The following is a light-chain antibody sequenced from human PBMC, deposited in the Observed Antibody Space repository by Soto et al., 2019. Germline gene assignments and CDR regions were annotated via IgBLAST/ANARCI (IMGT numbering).Light chain of an antibody. V-gene: IGKV3-20*01. Sequence: EIVLTPPPGTPSLSPVERATLSCMASQSVSSNFLACYQEKLGQPPRLLIYGASKRAAGIPARLIGSGSGTDFTLTISRLEPEDFAVYYCRQYGTSLGFPFGGGTKVDIK. CDR3: RQYGTSLGFP. J-gene: IGKJ4*01. CDR1: QSVSSNF. CDR2: GAS.